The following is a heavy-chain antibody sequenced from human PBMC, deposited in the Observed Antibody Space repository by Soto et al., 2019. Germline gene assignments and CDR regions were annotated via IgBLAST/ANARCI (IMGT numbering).Heavy chain of an antibody. D-gene: IGHD3-10*01. V-gene: IGHV1-24*01. Sequence: ASVKVSCKVSGYTLAEVSIHWVRQAPGKGLEWMGGFDPEHDETLFAQSFQGRVTMTEDSSADTAYMELISLRSEDTAVYYCARGPEGFHPLSNNWFDPWGQGTPVTVSS. CDR3: ARGPEGFHPLSNNWFDP. CDR2: FDPEHDET. J-gene: IGHJ5*02. CDR1: GYTLAEVS.